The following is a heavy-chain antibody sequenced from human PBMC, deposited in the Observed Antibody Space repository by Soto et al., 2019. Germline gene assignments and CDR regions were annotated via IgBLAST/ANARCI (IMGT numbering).Heavy chain of an antibody. CDR1: GFTFNDYA. CDR3: ARSFFRGVLNSLTLDV. CDR2: ISASGGSR. D-gene: IGHD3-10*01. V-gene: IGHV3-23*01. Sequence: EVQLLESGGGLVQPGGSLRLSCVTSGFTFNDYAMTWVRQAPGKGLEWVSSISASGGSRFFAESVKGRFDISRDKSKNTVFLQMSGLSSGDSATYYCARSFFRGVLNSLTLDVWGQGTVVTVSS. J-gene: IGHJ3*01.